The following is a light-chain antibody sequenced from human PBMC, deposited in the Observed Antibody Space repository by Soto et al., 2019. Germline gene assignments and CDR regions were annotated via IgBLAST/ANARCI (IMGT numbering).Light chain of an antibody. CDR3: SSFTGTNNLYV. Sequence: QSVLTQPPSASGSPGQSVTISCTGTSSDIGGYNYVSWYQQHPGKVPKLIIYEVTKRPSGVPDRFSASRSGNTASLTVSGLQAEDEADYYCSSFTGTNNLYVFGGGTKLTVL. CDR2: EVT. J-gene: IGLJ1*01. V-gene: IGLV2-8*01. CDR1: SSDIGGYNY.